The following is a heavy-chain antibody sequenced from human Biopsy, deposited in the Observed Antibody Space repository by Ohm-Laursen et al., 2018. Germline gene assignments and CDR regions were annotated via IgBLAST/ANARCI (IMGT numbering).Heavy chain of an antibody. V-gene: IGHV4-34*01. CDR1: GEPFNGYY. D-gene: IGHD5-12*01. CDR2: INHSGRT. CDR3: ARGSGYFKLDV. Sequence: SETLSLTCAVYGEPFNGYYWSWIRQTPGKGLEWIGEINHSGRTNYNPSLKSRVTISVDTSKNQFSLKVRSVTAADTAIYYCARGSGYFKLDVWGQGATVTVSS. J-gene: IGHJ6*02.